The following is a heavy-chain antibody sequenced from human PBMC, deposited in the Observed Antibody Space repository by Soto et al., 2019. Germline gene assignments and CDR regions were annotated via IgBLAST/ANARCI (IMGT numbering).Heavy chain of an antibody. CDR2: IIPIFGTA. V-gene: IGHV1-69*13. CDR1: GGTFSSYA. J-gene: IGHJ5*02. CDR3: VRDSSYCSGGSCYYDWFDP. D-gene: IGHD2-15*01. Sequence: GASVKVSCKASGGTFSSYAISWVRQAPGQGLEWMGGIIPIFGTANYAQKFQGRVTITADESTSTAYMELSSLRSEDTAVYYCVRDSSYCSGGSCYYDWFDPWGQGTLVTVSS.